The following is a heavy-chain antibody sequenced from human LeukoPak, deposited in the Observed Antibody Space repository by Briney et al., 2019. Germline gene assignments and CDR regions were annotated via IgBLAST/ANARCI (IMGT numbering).Heavy chain of an antibody. CDR1: GFTFSDYY. D-gene: IGHD3-10*01. V-gene: IGHV3-11*06. J-gene: IGHJ4*02. CDR3: ARDPSGGDY. CDR2: ISSSSSYM. Sequence: PGGSLRLSCAASGFTFSDYYMTWIRQAPGKGLEWVSSISSSSSYMYYADSVKGRFTISRDNAKNSLYLQMNSLRAEDTAVYYCARDPSGGDYWGEGTLVTVSS.